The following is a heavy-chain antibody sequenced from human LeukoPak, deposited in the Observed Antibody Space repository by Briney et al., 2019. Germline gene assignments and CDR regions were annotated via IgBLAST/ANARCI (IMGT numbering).Heavy chain of an antibody. V-gene: IGHV3-23*01. CDR3: ARGWYNFDY. D-gene: IGHD6-19*01. CDR1: GFTFSSYS. J-gene: IGHJ4*02. Sequence: GGSLRLSCAASGFTFSSYSMNWVRQAPGKGLEWVSGINNSGDRRFYADSVKGRFTISRDNSKNTLYLQMNSRRAEDTAVYYCARGWYNFDYWGEGTRVTVSS. CDR2: INNSGDRR.